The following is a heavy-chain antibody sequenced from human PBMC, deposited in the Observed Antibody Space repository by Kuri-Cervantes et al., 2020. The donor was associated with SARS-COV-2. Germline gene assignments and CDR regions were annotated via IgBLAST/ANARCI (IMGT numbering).Heavy chain of an antibody. J-gene: IGHJ6*03. V-gene: IGHV1-18*01. Sequence: ASVKVSCKASGYTFTSYGISWVRQAPGQGLEWMGWISAYNGNTNYAQKLQGRVTMTTDTSTSTAYMELRSLRSEDTAVYYCARGPYYDFWSGFDYYYYMDVWGKGTTVTVSS. CDR2: ISAYNGNT. D-gene: IGHD3-3*01. CDR1: GYTFTSYG. CDR3: ARGPYYDFWSGFDYYYYMDV.